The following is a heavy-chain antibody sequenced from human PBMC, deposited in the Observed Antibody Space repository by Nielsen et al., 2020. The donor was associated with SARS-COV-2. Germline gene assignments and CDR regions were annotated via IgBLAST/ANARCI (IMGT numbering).Heavy chain of an antibody. J-gene: IGHJ4*02. CDR3: ARRNSGYSTRSFDY. Sequence: GSLRLSRAVYGGSFSGYYWSWIRQPPGKGLEWIGEINHSGSTNYNPSLKSRVTISVDTSKNQFSLKLSSVTAADTAVYYCARRNSGYSTRSFDYWGQGTLVTVSS. CDR1: GGSFSGYY. V-gene: IGHV4-34*01. D-gene: IGHD5-12*01. CDR2: INHSGST.